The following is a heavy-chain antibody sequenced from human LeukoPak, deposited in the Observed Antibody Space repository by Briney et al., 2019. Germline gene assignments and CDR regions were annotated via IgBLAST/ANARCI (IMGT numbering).Heavy chain of an antibody. D-gene: IGHD2-2*01. V-gene: IGHV4-39*07. CDR2: IYYSGST. J-gene: IGHJ4*02. Sequence: SETLSLTCTVSGGSISSSSYYWGWIRQPPGKGLEWIGSIYYSGSTYYNPSLKSRVTISVDTSKNQFSLKLSSVTAADTAVYYCARGGDVVVPAATFDYWGQGTLVTVSS. CDR1: GGSISSSSYY. CDR3: ARGGDVVVPAATFDY.